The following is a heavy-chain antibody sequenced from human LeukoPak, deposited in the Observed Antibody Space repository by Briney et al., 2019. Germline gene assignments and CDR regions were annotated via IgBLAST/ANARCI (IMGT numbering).Heavy chain of an antibody. CDR3: ARDSGSGLYYYYYMDV. D-gene: IGHD3-10*01. Sequence: GGSLRLSCAASGFTFSSYAMHWVRQAPGKGLEYVSAISSNGGSTYYANSAKGRFTISRDNSKTTLYLQMGSLRAEDMAVYYCARDSGSGLYYYYYMDVWGKGTTVTVSS. CDR2: ISSNGGST. CDR1: GFTFSSYA. V-gene: IGHV3-64*01. J-gene: IGHJ6*03.